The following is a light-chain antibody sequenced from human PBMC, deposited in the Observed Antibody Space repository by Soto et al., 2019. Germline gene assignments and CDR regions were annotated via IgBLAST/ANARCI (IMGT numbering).Light chain of an antibody. CDR2: DVS. J-gene: IGLJ2*01. CDR1: SRDVGDYRS. V-gene: IGLV2-14*03. Sequence: QSVLTQPASVSGSPGQSITISCTGTSRDVGDYRSVSWYQHHPGKAPKLVIFDVSYRPSGVSDRFSGSKSANTASLTISGLQAEDEADYYCSSYMSITTLHVIFGGGTQLTVL. CDR3: SSYMSITTLHVI.